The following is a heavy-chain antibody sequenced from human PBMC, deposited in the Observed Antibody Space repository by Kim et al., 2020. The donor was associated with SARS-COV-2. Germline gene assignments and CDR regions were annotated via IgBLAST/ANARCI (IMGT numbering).Heavy chain of an antibody. CDR3: ARHTPQYSSSWYIDP. D-gene: IGHD6-13*01. V-gene: IGHV4-39*01. CDR1: GGSISSSSYY. CDR2: IYYSGST. J-gene: IGHJ5*02. Sequence: SETLSLTCTVSGGSISSSSYYWGWIRQPPGKGLEWIGSIYYSGSTYYNPSLKSRVTISVDTSKNQFSLKLSSVTAADTAVYYCARHTPQYSSSWYIDPWGQGTLVTVSS.